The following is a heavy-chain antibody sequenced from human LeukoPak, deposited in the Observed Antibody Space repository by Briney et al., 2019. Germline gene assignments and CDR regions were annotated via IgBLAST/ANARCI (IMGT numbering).Heavy chain of an antibody. CDR2: IYYCETT. D-gene: IGHD2-8*02. Sequence: SETLSLTRTLSGGSLNGLYWSWIGPPAGKEGAGIGFIYYCETTYYNPPLKSRVTIVIDTSSHQFSLRVGSVTAAATPVHYVVTRVMRNHPGGSAYTHAFNTWGQGTRVTASS. J-gene: IGHJ3*02. CDR1: GGSLNGLY. V-gene: IGHV4-59*08. CDR3: VTRVMRNHPGGSAYTHAFNT.